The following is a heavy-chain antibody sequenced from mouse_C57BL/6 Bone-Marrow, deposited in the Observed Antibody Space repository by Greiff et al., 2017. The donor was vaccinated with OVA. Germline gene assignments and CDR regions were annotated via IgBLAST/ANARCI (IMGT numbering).Heavy chain of an antibody. CDR2: INPSSGYT. CDR3: AGRRAMDY. V-gene: IGHV1-7*01. CDR1: GYTFTSYW. J-gene: IGHJ4*01. Sequence: QVQLQQSGAELAKPGASVKLSCKASGYTFTSYWLHWVKQRPGQGLEWIGYINPSSGYTKYNQKFKDKATLTAAKASSTAYMQLSRQTSEDSAVYDGAGRRAMDYWGQGTSVTVSA.